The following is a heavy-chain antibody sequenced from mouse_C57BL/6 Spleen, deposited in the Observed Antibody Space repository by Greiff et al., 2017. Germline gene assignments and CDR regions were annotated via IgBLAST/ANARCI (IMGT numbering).Heavy chain of an antibody. J-gene: IGHJ4*01. CDR2: ISSGGDYI. Sequence: EVKLMESGEGLVKPGGSLKLSCAASGFTFSSYAMSWVRQTPEKRLEWVAYISSGGDYIYYADTVKGRFTISRDNARNTLYLQMSSLKSEDTSMYYCTRERAPYYGSSYAMDYWGQGTSVTVSS. CDR1: GFTFSSYA. D-gene: IGHD1-1*01. V-gene: IGHV5-9-1*02. CDR3: TRERAPYYGSSYAMDY.